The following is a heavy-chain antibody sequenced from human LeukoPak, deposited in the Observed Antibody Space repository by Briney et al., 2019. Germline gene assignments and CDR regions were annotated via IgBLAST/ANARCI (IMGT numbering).Heavy chain of an antibody. Sequence: AGSLRLSCAASGFTFSSYAMQWLRQAPGKGLEYVSAISSNGGSTYYANSVKGRFTSSRDNSKNKMYLQMGSLRAEDMAVYYCARQEYYYDSSGRAFDYWGQGTLVTVSS. D-gene: IGHD3-22*01. V-gene: IGHV3-64*01. CDR3: ARQEYYYDSSGRAFDY. CDR2: ISSNGGST. J-gene: IGHJ4*02. CDR1: GFTFSSYA.